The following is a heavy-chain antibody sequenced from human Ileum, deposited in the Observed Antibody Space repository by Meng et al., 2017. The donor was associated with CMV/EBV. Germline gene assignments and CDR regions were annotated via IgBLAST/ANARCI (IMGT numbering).Heavy chain of an antibody. Sequence: GGSLRLSCAASGFTVSNNHVAWVRQAPGKGLEWVSLIYGDGITYYTDSIRGRLTISRDSSTNTVYLQVNNLRADDTAVYYCHAFGDYSYWGQGKLVTVSS. CDR2: IYGDGIT. D-gene: IGHD3-3*01. J-gene: IGHJ4*02. V-gene: IGHV3-53*01. CDR3: HAFGDYSY. CDR1: GFTVSNNH.